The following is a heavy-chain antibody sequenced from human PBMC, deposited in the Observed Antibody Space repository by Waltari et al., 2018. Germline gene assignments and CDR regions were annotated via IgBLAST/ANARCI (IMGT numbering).Heavy chain of an antibody. Sequence: QVQLQESGPGLVKPSETLSLTCTVSGGSISSYYWSWIRQPPGKGLEWIGYIYYSGSTNYNPSLKSRVTISVDTSKNQFSLKLSSVTAADTAVYYCARHLNGADYWGQGTLVTVSS. CDR1: GGSISSYY. CDR3: ARHLNGADY. D-gene: IGHD2-8*01. CDR2: IYYSGST. V-gene: IGHV4-59*01. J-gene: IGHJ4*02.